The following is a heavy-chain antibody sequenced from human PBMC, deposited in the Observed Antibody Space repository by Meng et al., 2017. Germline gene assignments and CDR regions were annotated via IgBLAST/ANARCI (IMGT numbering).Heavy chain of an antibody. V-gene: IGHV3-7*01. J-gene: IGHJ3*02. CDR2: IKQDGSEK. CDR1: GFTFSSYR. D-gene: IGHD6-19*01. CDR3: ARERPRAVSLSAFDI. Sequence: GESLKISCAASGFTFSSYRMSWVRQAPGKGLEWVANIKQDGSEKYYVDSVKGRFTISRDNAKNSLYLQMNSLRAEDTAVYYCARERPRAVSLSAFDIWGQGTMVTVSS.